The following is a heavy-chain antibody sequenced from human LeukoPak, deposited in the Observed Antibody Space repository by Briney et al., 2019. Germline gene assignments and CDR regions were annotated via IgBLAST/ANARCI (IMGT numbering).Heavy chain of an antibody. CDR1: GFTFSSYW. V-gene: IGHV3-7*01. Sequence: GGSLRLSCAASGFTFSSYWMSWVRQAPGKGLEWVANIKQDGSEKYYVDSVKGRFTISRDNAKNSLYLQMNSLRAEDTAVYYCAGSWGPNYFDYWGQGTLVTVSS. D-gene: IGHD2-15*01. J-gene: IGHJ4*02. CDR2: IKQDGSEK. CDR3: AGSWGPNYFDY.